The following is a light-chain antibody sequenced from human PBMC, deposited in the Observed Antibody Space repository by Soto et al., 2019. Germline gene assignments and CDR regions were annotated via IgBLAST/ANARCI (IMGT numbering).Light chain of an antibody. J-gene: IGKJ2*01. CDR3: LQDHSFPYT. CDR1: QDIRNE. V-gene: IGKV1-6*01. Sequence: AIQMTQSPASLSASVGDRVAITCRVSQDIRNELGWYQQKPGKAPKLLIYGASNLQSGIPSGFSGSGSGTDFTLTISSLQPEDSATYYCLQDHSFPYTFGQGTKLEIK. CDR2: GAS.